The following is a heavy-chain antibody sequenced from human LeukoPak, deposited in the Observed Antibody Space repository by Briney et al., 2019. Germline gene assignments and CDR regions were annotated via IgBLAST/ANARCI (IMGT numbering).Heavy chain of an antibody. Sequence: GRSLRLSWAASGFTFTSYGMHWVRQAPGKGLEWVAVIWYDGSHKYYADSVRGRFTIARDNSENTLHLQMNSLRAEDTAVYYCAREWETATPSAFDIWGQGTMVTVSS. CDR2: IWYDGSHK. V-gene: IGHV3-33*01. D-gene: IGHD1-1*01. J-gene: IGHJ3*02. CDR1: GFTFTSYG. CDR3: AREWETATPSAFDI.